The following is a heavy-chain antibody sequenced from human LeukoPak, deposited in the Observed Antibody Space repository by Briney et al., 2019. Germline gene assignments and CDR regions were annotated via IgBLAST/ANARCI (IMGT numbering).Heavy chain of an antibody. CDR1: GFTFSSYA. CDR2: ISGSGGST. CDR3: AKVSLWEPRENYYGMDV. J-gene: IGHJ6*02. D-gene: IGHD1-26*01. V-gene: IGHV3-23*01. Sequence: GGSLRLSCAASGFTFSSYAMSWVRQAPGKGLEWVSAISGSGGSTYYADSVKGRFTISRDNSKNALYLQMNSLRAEDTAVYYCAKVSLWEPRENYYGMDVWGQGTTVTVSS.